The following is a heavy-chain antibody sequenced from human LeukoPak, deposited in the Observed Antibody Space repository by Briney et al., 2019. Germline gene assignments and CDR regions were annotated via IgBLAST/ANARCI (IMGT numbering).Heavy chain of an antibody. CDR3: ASAATPLRNRTYYFDY. D-gene: IGHD2/OR15-2a*01. J-gene: IGHJ4*02. CDR1: GGSFSGYY. V-gene: IGHV4-34*01. Sequence: SETLSLTCAVYGGSFSGYYWSWIRQPPGKGLEWIGEINHSGSTNYNPSPKSRVTISVDTSKNQFSLKLSSVTAADMAVYYCASAATPLRNRTYYFDYWGQGTLVTVSS. CDR2: INHSGST.